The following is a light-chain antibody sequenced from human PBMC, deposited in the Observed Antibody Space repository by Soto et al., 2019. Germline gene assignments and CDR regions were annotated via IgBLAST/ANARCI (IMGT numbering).Light chain of an antibody. J-gene: IGLJ1*01. V-gene: IGLV2-14*03. Sequence: QSALSQPASVSGSPGQSITISCTGNSSDVGGYNYVSWYQQHPGKAPKLMIYDVSNRPSGVSDRFSGSKSGNTASLIVSGLQLEDEADYYCCSYTGTNSPYVFGTGTKVTVL. CDR1: SSDVGGYNY. CDR3: CSYTGTNSPYV. CDR2: DVS.